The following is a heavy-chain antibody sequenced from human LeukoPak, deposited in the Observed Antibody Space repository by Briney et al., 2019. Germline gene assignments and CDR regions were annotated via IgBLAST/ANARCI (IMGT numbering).Heavy chain of an antibody. Sequence: ASVKVSCKASGDTFTGYYMHWVRQAPGQGLEWMGWINPNSGGTNYAQKFQGRVTMTTDTSTSTAYMELRSLRTDDTGVYYCARXXXXLFGYDSSGYSPLGYWGQGTLVTVSS. CDR3: ARXXXXLFGYDSSGYSPLGY. V-gene: IGHV1-2*02. D-gene: IGHD3-22*01. CDR1: GDTFTGYY. CDR2: INPNSGGT. J-gene: IGHJ4*02.